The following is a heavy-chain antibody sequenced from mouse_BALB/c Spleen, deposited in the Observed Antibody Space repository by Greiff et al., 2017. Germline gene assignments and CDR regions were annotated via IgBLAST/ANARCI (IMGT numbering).Heavy chain of an antibody. J-gene: IGHJ2*01. Sequence: EVKVVESGGGLVQPGGSLRLSCATSGFTFTDYYMSWVRQPPGKALEWLGFIRNKANGYTTEYSASVKGRFTISRDNSQSILYLQMNTLRAEDRATYYCAREDSYFDYWGQGTTLTVSS. CDR1: GFTFTDYY. CDR3: AREDSYFDY. CDR2: IRNKANGYTT. V-gene: IGHV7-3*02.